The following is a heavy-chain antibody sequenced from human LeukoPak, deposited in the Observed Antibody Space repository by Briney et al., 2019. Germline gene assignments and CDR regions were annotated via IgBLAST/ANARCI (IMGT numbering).Heavy chain of an antibody. V-gene: IGHV3-30*18. Sequence: QPGGSLRLSCAASGFTFSSYGMHWVRQAPGKGLEWVAVISYDGGNKYYADSVKGRFTISRDNSKNTLYLQMNSLRAEDTAVYHCAKAPEMGAADAFDIWGQGTMVTVSS. J-gene: IGHJ3*02. CDR3: AKAPEMGAADAFDI. D-gene: IGHD1-26*01. CDR1: GFTFSSYG. CDR2: ISYDGGNK.